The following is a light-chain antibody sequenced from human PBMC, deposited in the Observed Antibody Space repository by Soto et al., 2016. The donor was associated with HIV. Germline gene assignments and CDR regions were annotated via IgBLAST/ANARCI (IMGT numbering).Light chain of an antibody. J-gene: IGLJ3*02. Sequence: SYELTQPPSVSLAPGKTASITCGGNNIGYKSVHWYQQKAGQAPLLVIYDDSHRPSGIPERFSGSNSGNTATPTINRVEAGDEADYYCHVWHSGSDFCVFGGGTKLTVL. CDR1: NIGYKS. V-gene: IGLV3-21*04. CDR2: DDS. CDR3: HVWHSGSDFCV.